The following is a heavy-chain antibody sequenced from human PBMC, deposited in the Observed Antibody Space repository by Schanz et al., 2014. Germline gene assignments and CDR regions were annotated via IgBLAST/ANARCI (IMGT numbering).Heavy chain of an antibody. CDR3: ARSNYYDNSDYYNSFDY. CDR2: IIPILGIA. V-gene: IGHV1-69*02. CDR1: GYTFTSHG. J-gene: IGHJ4*02. D-gene: IGHD3-22*01. Sequence: QVQLVQSGAEVKKPGSSVKVSCKASGYTFTSHGISWVRQAPGQGLEWMGRIIPILGIANYAQKFQGRVTITADKSTFTAYMDLSSLRPEDTAVYYCARSNYYDNSDYYNSFDYWGQGTLVTVSS.